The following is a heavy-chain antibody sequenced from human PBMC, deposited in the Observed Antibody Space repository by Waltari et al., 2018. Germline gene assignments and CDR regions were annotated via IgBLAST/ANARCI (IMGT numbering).Heavy chain of an antibody. CDR3: AKGVSGWYYFDY. V-gene: IGHV3-43D*04. Sequence: EVQLVESGGVVVQPGGSLRLSCAASGFTFDDYVMHWVRQAPGKGLGWVSLISWDGGSTYYAYSVKGRFTISRDNSKNSLYLQMNSLRAEDTALYYCAKGVSGWYYFDYWGQGTLVTVSS. CDR2: ISWDGGST. J-gene: IGHJ4*02. CDR1: GFTFDDYV. D-gene: IGHD6-19*01.